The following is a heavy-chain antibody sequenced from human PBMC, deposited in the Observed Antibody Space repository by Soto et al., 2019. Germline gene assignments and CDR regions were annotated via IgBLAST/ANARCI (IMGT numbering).Heavy chain of an antibody. V-gene: IGHV1-69*02. CDR1: GGTFSSYT. CDR3: AFITISSTGRGP. Sequence: QVQLVQSGAEVKKPGSSVKVSCKASGGTFSSYTISWVRQAPGQGLEWMGRIIPILGIANYAQKFQGRVTITADKSTSTAYMELSSLRSEDTAVYYCAFITISSTGRGPWGQGTLVTVSS. CDR2: IIPILGIA. J-gene: IGHJ5*02. D-gene: IGHD3-9*01.